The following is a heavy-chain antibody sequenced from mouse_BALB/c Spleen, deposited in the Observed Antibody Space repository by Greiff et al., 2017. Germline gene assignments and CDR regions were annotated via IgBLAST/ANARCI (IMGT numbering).Heavy chain of an antibody. CDR2: IWAGGST. CDR1: GFSLTSYG. CDR3: ASYYEYGGAWFAY. V-gene: IGHV2-9*02. J-gene: IGHJ3*01. Sequence: VKLMESGPGLVAPSQSLSITCTVSGFSLTSYGVHWVRQPPGKGLEWLGVIWAGGSTNYNSALMSRLSISKDNSKSQVFLKMNSLQTDDTAMYYCASYYEYGGAWFAYWGQGTLVTVSA. D-gene: IGHD2-4*01.